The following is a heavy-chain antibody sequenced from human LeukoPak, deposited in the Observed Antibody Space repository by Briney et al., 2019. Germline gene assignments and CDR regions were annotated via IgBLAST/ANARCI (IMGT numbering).Heavy chain of an antibody. Sequence: GESLKISCKGSGYSFTTYWIGWVRQTPGKGLEWMGIIYPGDSDTRYSPSFQGQVTISADKSISTAYLQWSSLKASDTAMYYCARRTRYCSSTNCYYFDYWGQGTLVTVSS. CDR1: GYSFTTYW. CDR2: IYPGDSDT. CDR3: ARRTRYCSSTNCYYFDY. V-gene: IGHV5-51*01. J-gene: IGHJ4*02. D-gene: IGHD2-2*01.